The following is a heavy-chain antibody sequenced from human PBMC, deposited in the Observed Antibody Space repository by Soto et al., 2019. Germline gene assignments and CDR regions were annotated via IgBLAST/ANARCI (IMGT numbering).Heavy chain of an antibody. V-gene: IGHV1-69*13. CDR1: GVTFSSYA. CDR2: IIPIFGTA. Sequence: SVKVSCKACGVTFSSYALSCVRQAPGQGLEWMGGIIPIFGTANYAQKFQGRVTITADESTSTAYMELSSLRSEDTAVYYCSLYSSSPHAYVDYWGQGTLVTVSS. D-gene: IGHD6-6*01. J-gene: IGHJ4*02. CDR3: SLYSSSPHAYVDY.